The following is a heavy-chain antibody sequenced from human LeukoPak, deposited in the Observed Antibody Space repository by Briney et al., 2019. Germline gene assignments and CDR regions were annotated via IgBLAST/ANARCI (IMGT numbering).Heavy chain of an antibody. CDR2: ISSSGSTI. CDR3: AKAGYYYDSSGYYDRSRYFDL. CDR1: GFTFSDYY. Sequence: AGGSLRLSCAASGFTFSDYYMSWIRQAPGKGLEWVSYISSSGSTIYYADSVKGRFTISRDNAKNTLYLQMNSLRAEDTAVYYCAKAGYYYDSSGYYDRSRYFDLWGRGTLVTVSS. V-gene: IGHV3-11*01. D-gene: IGHD3-22*01. J-gene: IGHJ2*01.